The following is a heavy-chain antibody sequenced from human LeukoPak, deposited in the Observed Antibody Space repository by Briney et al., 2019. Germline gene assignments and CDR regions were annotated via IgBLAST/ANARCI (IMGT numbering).Heavy chain of an antibody. J-gene: IGHJ4*02. CDR2: IYYSGST. CDR1: GGSISSYY. D-gene: IGHD3-22*01. V-gene: IGHV4-59*01. Sequence: SETLSLTCTVSGGSISSYYWSWLRQPPGKGLEWIGYIYYSGSTNYNPSLTSRVTISVDTSNTQFSLKLSSVTAADTAVYYCARVGSSGYELDYWGQGTLVTVSS. CDR3: ARVGSSGYELDY.